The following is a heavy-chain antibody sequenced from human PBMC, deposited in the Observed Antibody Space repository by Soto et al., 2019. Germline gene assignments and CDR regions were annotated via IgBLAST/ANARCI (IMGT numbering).Heavy chain of an antibody. CDR3: ARGGGRIHWFVP. Sequence: SETLSLTCAVYGGSFSGYYWSWIRQPPGKGLEWIGEINHSGSTNYNPSLKSRVTISVDTSKNQFSLKLSSVTAADTAVYYCARGGGRIHWFVPWGQGTLVTVSS. D-gene: IGHD3-16*01. CDR1: GGSFSGYY. CDR2: INHSGST. J-gene: IGHJ5*02. V-gene: IGHV4-34*01.